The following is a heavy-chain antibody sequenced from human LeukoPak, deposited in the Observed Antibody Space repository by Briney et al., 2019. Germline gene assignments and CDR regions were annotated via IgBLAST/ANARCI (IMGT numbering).Heavy chain of an antibody. J-gene: IGHJ4*02. D-gene: IGHD4-17*01. V-gene: IGHV3-23*01. Sequence: GESLRLSCGASGLPFSNHPMNWVRQAPARGLERVASISFSRDSTYSAASVKGRFTISRDSSDNTLYLQMESLRVGDTAVYYCATAREGTVTLVNHCGQGTPVTVSS. CDR2: ISFSRDST. CDR3: ATAREGTVTLVNH. CDR1: GLPFSNHP.